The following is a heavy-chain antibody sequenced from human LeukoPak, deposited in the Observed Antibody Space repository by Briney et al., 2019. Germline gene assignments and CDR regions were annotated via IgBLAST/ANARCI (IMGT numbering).Heavy chain of an antibody. D-gene: IGHD4-23*01. CDR1: GFTFSRYT. CDR3: ARDNYVGNLDY. J-gene: IGHJ4*02. V-gene: IGHV3-30*04. Sequence: GRSLRLSCAASGFTFSRYTMHWVRQTPSKGLEWVAIVLYDGSNKYYPDSVKGRFTISRDNSKNMVSLQMNSLRAEDTAVYYCARDNYVGNLDYWGQGTLVTVSS. CDR2: VLYDGSNK.